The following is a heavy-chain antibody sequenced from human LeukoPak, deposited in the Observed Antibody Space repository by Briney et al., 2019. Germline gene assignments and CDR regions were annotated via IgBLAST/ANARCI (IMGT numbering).Heavy chain of an antibody. CDR2: IKPDGSQK. J-gene: IGHJ4*02. Sequence: GGSLRLSCVASGFSFNGDWMNWVRRAPGKGLEWVANIKPDGSQKYYVDSVKGRFTISRDNAEKSLFLQMNSLRAEDTAVYYCVRDGPAFLDFDYWGQGPLVTVSS. V-gene: IGHV3-7*01. CDR3: VRDGPAFLDFDY. D-gene: IGHD2-2*01. CDR1: GFSFNGDW.